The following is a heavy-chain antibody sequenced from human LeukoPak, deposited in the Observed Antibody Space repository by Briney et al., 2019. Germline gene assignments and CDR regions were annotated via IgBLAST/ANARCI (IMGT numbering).Heavy chain of an antibody. CDR2: ISSSSSYI. V-gene: IGHV3-21*01. Sequence: GGSLRLSCAASGFTFSSYSMNWVRQAPGKGLEWVSSISSSSSYIYYADSVKGRFTISRDNAKNSLYLQMNSLRAEDTAVYYCARSGPSDFWSGYLLDAFDIWGQGTMVTVSS. CDR1: GFTFSSYS. CDR3: ARSGPSDFWSGYLLDAFDI. J-gene: IGHJ3*02. D-gene: IGHD3-3*01.